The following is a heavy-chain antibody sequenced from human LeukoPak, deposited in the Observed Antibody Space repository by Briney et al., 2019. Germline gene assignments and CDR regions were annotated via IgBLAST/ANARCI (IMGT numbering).Heavy chain of an antibody. J-gene: IGHJ4*02. V-gene: IGHV3-48*03. D-gene: IGHD3-10*01. CDR1: GFTFSRYE. CDR3: ARNYASDY. CDR2: ISRSGDTI. Sequence: GGSLRLSCAASGFTFSRYEMNWVRQDPGEGLECVSYISRSGDTIYFADSVKGQFTISRDNAKNSLYLQMSSLRAEDTAVYYCARNYASDYWGQGTLVTVSS.